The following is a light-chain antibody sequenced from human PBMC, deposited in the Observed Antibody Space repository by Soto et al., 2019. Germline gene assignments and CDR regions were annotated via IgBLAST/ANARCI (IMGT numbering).Light chain of an antibody. CDR3: QAWDSSTVI. Sequence: SYELTQPPSVSVSPGQTASITCSGDKLEDKYACWYQQKPGHSPVLVIYQDNKRPSGIPERFSGSNSGNTATLTISGTQAMDEADYYCQAWDSSTVIFGGGTQLTVL. CDR2: QDN. CDR1: KLEDKY. V-gene: IGLV3-1*01. J-gene: IGLJ2*01.